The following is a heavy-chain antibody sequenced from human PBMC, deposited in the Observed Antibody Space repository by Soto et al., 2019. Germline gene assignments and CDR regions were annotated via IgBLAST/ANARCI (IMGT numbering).Heavy chain of an antibody. D-gene: IGHD3-22*01. V-gene: IGHV3-15*01. CDR3: TTDSPLRITMIVVAPP. J-gene: IGHJ5*02. CDR1: GFTFSNAW. CDR2: IKSKTDGGTT. Sequence: PGGSLRLSCATSGFTFSNAWMSWVRQAPGKGLEWVGRIKSKTDGGTTDYAAPVKGRFTISRDDSKNTLYLQMNSLKTEDTAVYYCTTDSPLRITMIVVAPPWGQGTLVTVSS.